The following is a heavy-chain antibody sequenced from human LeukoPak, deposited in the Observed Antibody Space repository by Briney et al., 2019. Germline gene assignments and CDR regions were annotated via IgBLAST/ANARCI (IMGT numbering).Heavy chain of an antibody. J-gene: IGHJ4*02. CDR1: GYIFTRYG. D-gene: IGHD2-2*02. CDR3: ARSGMAWLYNDY. CDR2: ISAYNGNT. Sequence: ASVKVSCKASGYIFTRYGISWVRQAPGQGLEWMGWISAYNGNTNYAQKLQGRVTMTTDTSTSTAYMELRSLRSDDTAVYYCARSGMAWLYNDYWGQGTLVTVSS. V-gene: IGHV1-18*01.